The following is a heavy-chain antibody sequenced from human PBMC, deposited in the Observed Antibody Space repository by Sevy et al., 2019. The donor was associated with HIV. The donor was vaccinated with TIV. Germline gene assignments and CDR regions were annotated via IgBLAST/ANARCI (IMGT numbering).Heavy chain of an antibody. Sequence: GGSLRLSCAASGFTFSSYWMSWVRQAPGKGLEWVANIKQDGSEKYYVDSVKGRFTTTRDNAKNSRYLQMNSLRAEDTAVYYCARDVSSTNDYGDYLVGAPSRPAYYFDYWGQGTLVTVSS. V-gene: IGHV3-7*01. CDR1: GFTFSSYW. CDR2: IKQDGSEK. D-gene: IGHD4-17*01. CDR3: ARDVSSTNDYGDYLVGAPSRPAYYFDY. J-gene: IGHJ4*02.